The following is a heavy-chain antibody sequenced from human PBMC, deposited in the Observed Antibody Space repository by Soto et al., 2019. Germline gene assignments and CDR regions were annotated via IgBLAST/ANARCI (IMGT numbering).Heavy chain of an antibody. Sequence: GGSLRLSCAASGFTFSSYAMSWVRQAPGKGLEWVSAISGSGGSTYYADSVKGRFTISRDNSKNTLYLQMNSLRAEDTAVYYCAKRLESGYCSGGSCLYLFDYWGQGTLVTVSS. CDR1: GFTFSSYA. V-gene: IGHV3-23*01. CDR3: AKRLESGYCSGGSCLYLFDY. D-gene: IGHD2-15*01. J-gene: IGHJ4*02. CDR2: ISGSGGST.